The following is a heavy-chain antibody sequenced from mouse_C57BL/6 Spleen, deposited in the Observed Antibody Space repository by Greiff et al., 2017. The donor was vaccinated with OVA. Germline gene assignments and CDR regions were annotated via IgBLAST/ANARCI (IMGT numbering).Heavy chain of an antibody. J-gene: IGHJ4*01. Sequence: VQLQQSGPELVKPGASVKISCKASGYAFSSSWMNWVKPRPGKGLEWIGRIYPGDGDTNYNGKFKGRATLPADKSSSTAYMQLSSLTSEDSAVYFCASITTVDAMDYWGQGTSVTVSS. CDR1: GYAFSSSW. CDR3: ASITTVDAMDY. V-gene: IGHV1-82*01. CDR2: IYPGDGDT. D-gene: IGHD1-1*01.